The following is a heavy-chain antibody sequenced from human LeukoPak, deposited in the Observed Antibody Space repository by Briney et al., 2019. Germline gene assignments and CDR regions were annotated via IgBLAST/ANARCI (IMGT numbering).Heavy chain of an antibody. CDR3: AKDVWRYSGSYYDFDY. CDR2: INLSGSST. D-gene: IGHD1-26*01. Sequence: GGSLRLSCAASGFTFSNCAMSWVRQAPGKGLEWVSGINLSGSSTYYAGSVKGRFTISRDNSKNTLYLQMNSLRAEDTAVYYCAKDVWRYSGSYYDFDYWGQGTLVTVSS. CDR1: GFTFSNCA. J-gene: IGHJ4*02. V-gene: IGHV3-23*01.